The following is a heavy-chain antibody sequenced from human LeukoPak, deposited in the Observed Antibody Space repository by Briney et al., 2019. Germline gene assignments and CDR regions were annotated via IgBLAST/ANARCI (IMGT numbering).Heavy chain of an antibody. V-gene: IGHV3-7*01. CDR3: ARVDCSGGSCYSALTL. Sequence: GGSLRLSCAASRFAFSSYWMSWVRQAPGKGLEWVANMKLDGGDKYYVGSVKGRFTISRDSARNSLFLQMNSLRDDDTAVYYCARVDCSGGSCYSALTLWGQGALVTVSS. J-gene: IGHJ4*02. D-gene: IGHD2-15*01. CDR1: RFAFSSYW. CDR2: MKLDGGDK.